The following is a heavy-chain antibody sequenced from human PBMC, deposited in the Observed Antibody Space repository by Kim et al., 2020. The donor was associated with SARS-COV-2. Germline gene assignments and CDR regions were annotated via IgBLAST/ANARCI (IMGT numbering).Heavy chain of an antibody. D-gene: IGHD3-3*01. Sequence: SETLSLTCAVYGGSFSGFYWSWLHQPPGKGLEWIGEINHSGGTNYNPSLKSRVTISVDTSKNQFSLQLTSVTAADTAVYYCARGTVDLATFYYYGMDIWGQGTTVTVSS. CDR1: GGSFSGFY. V-gene: IGHV4-34*01. J-gene: IGHJ6*02. CDR2: INHSGGT. CDR3: ARGTVDLATFYYYGMDI.